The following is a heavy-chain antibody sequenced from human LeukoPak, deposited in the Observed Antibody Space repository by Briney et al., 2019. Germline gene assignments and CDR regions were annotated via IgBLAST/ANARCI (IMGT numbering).Heavy chain of an antibody. CDR2: IIPIFGTA. D-gene: IGHD3-10*01. V-gene: IGHV1-69*05. CDR3: ARDRANGSGPD. CDR1: GGTFSSYA. J-gene: IGHJ4*02. Sequence: SVKVSCTASGGTFSSYAISWVRQAPGQGLEWMGRIIPIFGTANYAQKFQGRVTITTDESTSTAYMELSSLRSEDTAVYYCARDRANGSGPDWGQGTLVTVSS.